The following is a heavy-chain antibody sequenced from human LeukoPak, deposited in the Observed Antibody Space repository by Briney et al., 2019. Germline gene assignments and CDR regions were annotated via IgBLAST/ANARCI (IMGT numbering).Heavy chain of an antibody. CDR2: ISWNSGSI. D-gene: IGHD6-19*01. CDR3: AKDWYSSGPGAFDI. V-gene: IGHV3-9*01. CDR1: GFTFDDYA. Sequence: PGGSLRLSCAASGFTFDDYAMHWVRQAPGKGLEWVSGISWNSGSIGYADSVKGRFTISRDNAKNSLYLQMNSLRAEDTALYYCAKDWYSSGPGAFDIWGQGTMVTVSS. J-gene: IGHJ3*02.